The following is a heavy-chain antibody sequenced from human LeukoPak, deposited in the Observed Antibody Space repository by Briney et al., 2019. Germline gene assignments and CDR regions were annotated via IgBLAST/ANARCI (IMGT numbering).Heavy chain of an antibody. Sequence: SVKVSCKASGYTFTSYYMHWVRQAPGQGLEWMGGIIPIFGTANYAQKFQGRVTITADKSTSTAYMELSSLRSEDTAVYYCAREGRSYSNRYYFDYWGQGTLVTVSS. V-gene: IGHV1-69*06. CDR2: IIPIFGTA. J-gene: IGHJ4*02. D-gene: IGHD4-11*01. CDR3: AREGRSYSNRYYFDY. CDR1: GYTFTSYY.